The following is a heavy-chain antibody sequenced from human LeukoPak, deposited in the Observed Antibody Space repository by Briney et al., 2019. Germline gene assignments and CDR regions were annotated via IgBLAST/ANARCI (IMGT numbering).Heavy chain of an antibody. CDR3: ARGDCSSTSCYLGPWIDP. J-gene: IGHJ5*02. CDR1: SGSISSYY. V-gene: IGHV4-59*01. Sequence: SETLSLTCTVSSGSISSYYWSWIRQPPGKRLEWIGYIYYSGSANYNPSLKSRVTISVDTSKNQLSLKLSSVTAADTAVYYCARGDCSSTSCYLGPWIDPWGQGTLVTVSS. CDR2: IYYSGSA. D-gene: IGHD2-2*01.